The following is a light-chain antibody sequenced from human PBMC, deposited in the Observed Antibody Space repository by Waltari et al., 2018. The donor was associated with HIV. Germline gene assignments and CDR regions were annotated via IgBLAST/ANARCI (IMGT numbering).Light chain of an antibody. Sequence: DIQMIQSPSTLSASVGDRVTITCRASQSISSWLAWYQQKPGKAPKLLIYKASSLESGVPSRFSGSGSGTEFTLTINSLQPDDFATYYCQQYNSYSYTFGQGTKLEIK. CDR3: QQYNSYSYT. CDR2: KAS. V-gene: IGKV1-5*03. J-gene: IGKJ2*01. CDR1: QSISSW.